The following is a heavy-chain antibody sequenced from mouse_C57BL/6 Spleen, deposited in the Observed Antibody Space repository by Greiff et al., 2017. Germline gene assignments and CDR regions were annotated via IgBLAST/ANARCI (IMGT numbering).Heavy chain of an antibody. V-gene: IGHV1-81*01. Sequence: VQLVESGAELARPGASVKLSCKASGYTFTSYGISWVKQRTGQGLEWIGEIYPRSGNTYYNEKFKGKATLTADKSSSTAYMELRSLTSEDSAVYVCARRDDYDGYAMDYWGQGTSVTVSS. D-gene: IGHD2-4*01. CDR2: IYPRSGNT. CDR3: ARRDDYDGYAMDY. CDR1: GYTFTSYG. J-gene: IGHJ4*01.